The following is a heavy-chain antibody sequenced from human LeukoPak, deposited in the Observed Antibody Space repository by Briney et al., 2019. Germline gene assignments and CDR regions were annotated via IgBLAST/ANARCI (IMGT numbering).Heavy chain of an antibody. J-gene: IGHJ4*02. D-gene: IGHD3-10*01. Sequence: PSETLSLTCAVYGGSFSGYYWSWIRQPPGKGLEWIGEINHSGSTNYNPSLKSRVTISVDTPKNQFSLNLSSVTAADTAIYFCARSSGVDAYYFDYWGQGTLVTVSS. CDR2: INHSGST. CDR3: ARSSGVDAYYFDY. V-gene: IGHV4-34*01. CDR1: GGSFSGYY.